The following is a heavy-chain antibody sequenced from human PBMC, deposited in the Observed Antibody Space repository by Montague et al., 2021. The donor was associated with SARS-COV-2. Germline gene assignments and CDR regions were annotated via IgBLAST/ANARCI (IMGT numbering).Heavy chain of an antibody. J-gene: IGHJ4*02. Sequence: SLRLSCAASGFTFSSYEMNWVRQAPGKGLEWVSYISSSGSTMYYADSVKGRFTISRDNSKNTLYLQMNSLRAEDTAVYYCARTFSGSYLGYFDYWGQGTLVTVSS. CDR2: ISSSGSTM. V-gene: IGHV3-48*03. CDR3: ARTFSGSYLGYFDY. CDR1: GFTFSSYE. D-gene: IGHD1-26*01.